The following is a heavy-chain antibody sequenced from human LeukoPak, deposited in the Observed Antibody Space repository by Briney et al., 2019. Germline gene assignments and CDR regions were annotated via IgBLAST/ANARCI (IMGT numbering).Heavy chain of an antibody. CDR3: AREGGGVPAAKRPPYSSSPLDY. J-gene: IGHJ4*02. CDR2: IKQDGSEK. D-gene: IGHD2-2*01. CDR1: GFTFSSYW. V-gene: IGHV3-7*03. Sequence: PGGSLRLSCAASGFTFSSYWMSWVRQAPGKGLEWVANIKQDGSEKYYVDSVKGRFTISRDNAKNSLYLQMNSLRAEDTAVYYCAREGGGVPAAKRPPYSSSPLDYWGQGTLVTVSS.